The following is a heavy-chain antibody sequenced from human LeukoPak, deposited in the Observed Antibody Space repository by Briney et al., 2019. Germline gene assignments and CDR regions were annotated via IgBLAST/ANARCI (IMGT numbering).Heavy chain of an antibody. D-gene: IGHD3-10*01. Sequence: ASVKVSCKASGYTFTGYYMHWVRQAPGQGLGWMGWINPNSGGTNYAQKFQGRVTMTRDTSISTAYMELSRLRSDDTAVYYCARARFYGSGKPEDYWGQGTLVTVSS. CDR2: INPNSGGT. V-gene: IGHV1-2*02. J-gene: IGHJ4*02. CDR1: GYTFTGYY. CDR3: ARARFYGSGKPEDY.